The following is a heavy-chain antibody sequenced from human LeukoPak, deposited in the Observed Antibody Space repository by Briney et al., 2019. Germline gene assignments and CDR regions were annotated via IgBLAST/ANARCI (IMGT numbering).Heavy chain of an antibody. Sequence: GGSLRLSCAASGFTFSSYGMHWVRQAPGKGLEWVAVIWYDGSNKYYADSVKGRFTISRDNSKNTLYLQMNSLRAEDTAVYYCARGLTFWELLDAFDIWGQGTMVTVSS. V-gene: IGHV3-33*01. CDR2: IWYDGSNK. CDR1: GFTFSSYG. CDR3: ARGLTFWELLDAFDI. D-gene: IGHD1-26*01. J-gene: IGHJ3*02.